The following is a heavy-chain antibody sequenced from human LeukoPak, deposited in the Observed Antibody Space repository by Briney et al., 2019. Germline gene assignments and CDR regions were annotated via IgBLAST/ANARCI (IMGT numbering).Heavy chain of an antibody. D-gene: IGHD2-2*01. CDR1: GGTFSSYA. CDR2: IIPIFGTA. J-gene: IGHJ5*02. V-gene: IGHV1-69*13. CDR3: ARYRGYCSSTSRYGMGTWFDP. Sequence: SVKVSCKASGGTFSSYAISWVRQAPGQGLEWMGGIIPIFGTANYAQKFQGRVTITADESTSTAYMELSSLRSEDTAVYYCARYRGYCSSTSRYGMGTWFDPWGQGTLVTVSS.